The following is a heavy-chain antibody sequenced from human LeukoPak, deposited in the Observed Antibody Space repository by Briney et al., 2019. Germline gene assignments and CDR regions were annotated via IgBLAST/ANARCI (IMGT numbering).Heavy chain of an antibody. V-gene: IGHV4-39*01. CDR2: IHYSGST. D-gene: IGHD2-2*01. CDR1: GGSISSSGYY. CDR3: ARVHQLLTFDY. J-gene: IGHJ4*02. Sequence: SETLSLTCTVSGGSISSSGYYWGWIRQPPGEGLERIGSIHYSGSTYYNPSLKSRVTISVDTSKNQFSLNLRSVTAADTAVYYCARVHQLLTFDYWGQGTLVTVSS.